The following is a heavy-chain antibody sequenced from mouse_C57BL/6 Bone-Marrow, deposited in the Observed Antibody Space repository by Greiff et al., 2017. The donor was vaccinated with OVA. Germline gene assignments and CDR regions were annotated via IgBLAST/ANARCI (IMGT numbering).Heavy chain of an antibody. CDR3: ARYSGGNDGYYDWYFDV. J-gene: IGHJ1*03. CDR1: GFTFTDYY. Sequence: EVQGVESGGGLVQPGGSLSLSCAASGFTFTDYYMSWVRQPPGKALEWLGFIRNKANGYTTEYSASVKGRFTISRDNSQSILYLQMNALRAEDSATYYCARYSGGNDGYYDWYFDVWGTGTTVTVSS. D-gene: IGHD2-3*01. V-gene: IGHV7-3*01. CDR2: IRNKANGYTT.